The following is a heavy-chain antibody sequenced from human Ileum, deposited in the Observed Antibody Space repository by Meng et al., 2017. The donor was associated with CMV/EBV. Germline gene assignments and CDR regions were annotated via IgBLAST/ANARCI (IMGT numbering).Heavy chain of an antibody. CDR2: LYSGGNT. CDR1: GFTVSNNY. Sequence: GGSLRLSCAASGFTVSNNYMSWVRQAPGEGLEWVSVLYSGGNTYYADSVKGRFTISRDNSKNTLYLQMNSLTAEDTAVYYCARALQPYYYYGLDVWGQGTTVTVSS. V-gene: IGHV3-53*01. D-gene: IGHD4-11*01. CDR3: ARALQPYYYYGLDV. J-gene: IGHJ6*02.